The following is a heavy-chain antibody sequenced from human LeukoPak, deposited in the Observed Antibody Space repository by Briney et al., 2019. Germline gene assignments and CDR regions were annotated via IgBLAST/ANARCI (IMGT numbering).Heavy chain of an antibody. CDR3: ARRYTQGVIVGATFAFDI. D-gene: IGHD1-26*01. CDR1: GFTFSNYG. CDR2: IRSSSSVI. Sequence: GGSLRLSCEGSGFTFSNYGMNWVRQAPRKGLEWISYIRSSSSVIYYADSVKGRFTISRDNAKNSLYLQMNSLRAEDTAVYYCARRYTQGVIVGATFAFDIWGQGTMVTVSS. V-gene: IGHV3-48*01. J-gene: IGHJ3*02.